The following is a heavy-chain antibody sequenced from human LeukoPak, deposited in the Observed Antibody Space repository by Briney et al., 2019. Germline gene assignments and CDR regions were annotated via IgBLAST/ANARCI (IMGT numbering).Heavy chain of an antibody. CDR3: ARGSITSAGIGFDY. CDR2: IYHSGST. CDR1: GYSISSGYY. J-gene: IGHJ4*02. Sequence: SETLSLTCTVSGYSISSGYYWGWIRQPPGKGLEWIGSIYHSGSTYYNPSLKSRVTISVDTSKNQFSLKLSSVTAADTAVYYCARGSITSAGIGFDYWGQGTLVTVSS. D-gene: IGHD6-13*01. V-gene: IGHV4-38-2*02.